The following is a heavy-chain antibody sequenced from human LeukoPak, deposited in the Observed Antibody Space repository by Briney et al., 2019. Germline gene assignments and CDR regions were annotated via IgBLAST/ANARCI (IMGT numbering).Heavy chain of an antibody. D-gene: IGHD4-23*01. J-gene: IGHJ3*02. CDR2: IIPIFGTA. CDR3: ARIDYGGNSAFDI. Sequence: ASVKVSCKASGGTFSSYAISWERQAPGQGLEWMGRIIPIFGTANYAQKFQGRVTITTDESTSTAYMELSSLRSEDTAVYYCARIDYGGNSAFDIWGQGTMVTVSS. V-gene: IGHV1-69*05. CDR1: GGTFSSYA.